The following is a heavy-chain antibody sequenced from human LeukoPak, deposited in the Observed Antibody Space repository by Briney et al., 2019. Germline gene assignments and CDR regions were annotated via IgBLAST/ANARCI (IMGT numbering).Heavy chain of an antibody. CDR1: GFTFDDYA. V-gene: IGHV3-9*01. CDR2: ITWNRDNI. D-gene: IGHD3-22*01. J-gene: IGHJ6*02. CDR3: AKDLSSAITSALVLDV. Sequence: PGGSLRLSCKVSGFTFDDYAMHWVRHTPGKGPEWVSGITWNRDNIGYGDSVKGRFTISRDNVKNVLYLQMNSLRPEDTALYYCAKDLSSAITSALVLDVWGQGTTVIVS.